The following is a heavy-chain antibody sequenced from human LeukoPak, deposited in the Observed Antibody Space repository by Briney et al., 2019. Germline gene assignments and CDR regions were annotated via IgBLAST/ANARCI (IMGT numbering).Heavy chain of an antibody. CDR1: GFTFSSYA. D-gene: IGHD6-19*01. J-gene: IGHJ6*02. CDR3: ARTPGIAVAGTRYYGMDV. V-gene: IGHV3-30-3*01. CDR2: ISYDGSNK. Sequence: GRSLRLSCAASGFTFSSYAMPWVRQAPGKGLEWVAVISYDGSNKYYADSVKGRFTISRDNSKNTLYLQMNSLRAEDTAVYYCARTPGIAVAGTRYYGMDVWGQGTTVTVSS.